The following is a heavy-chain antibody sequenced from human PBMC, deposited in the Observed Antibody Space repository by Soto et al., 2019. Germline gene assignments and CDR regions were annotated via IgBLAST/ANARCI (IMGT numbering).Heavy chain of an antibody. CDR2: IWYDGSNK. Sequence: QVQLVESGGGVVQPGRSLRLSCAASGFTFSSYGMHWVRQAPGKGLEWVAVIWYDGSNKYYADSVKGRFTISRDNSKNTLYLQMNSLRAEDTAVYYCARDRGSPIHLPGAMSPQDYYYGMDVWGQGTTVTVSS. V-gene: IGHV3-33*01. CDR1: GFTFSSYG. D-gene: IGHD2-2*01. CDR3: ARDRGSPIHLPGAMSPQDYYYGMDV. J-gene: IGHJ6*02.